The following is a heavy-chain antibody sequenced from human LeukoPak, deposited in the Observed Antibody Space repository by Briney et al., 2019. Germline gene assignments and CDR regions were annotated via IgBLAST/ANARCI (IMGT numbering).Heavy chain of an antibody. D-gene: IGHD4-11*01. J-gene: IGHJ4*02. CDR3: ARAEVTVSLDY. CDR2: INPNSGGT. Sequence: ASVKVSCKASGYTFTGFYMHWVRQAPGQGLEWMGWINPNSGGTNYAQKFQGRVTVTSDTSISTAYMELSRLRSDDTAVYYCARAEVTVSLDYWGQGTLVTVSS. V-gene: IGHV1-2*02. CDR1: GYTFTGFY.